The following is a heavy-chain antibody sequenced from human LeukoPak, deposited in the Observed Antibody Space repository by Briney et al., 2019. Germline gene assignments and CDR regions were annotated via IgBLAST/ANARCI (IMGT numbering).Heavy chain of an antibody. CDR2: IYYSGNT. Sequence: SETLSLTCTVSGGSITSYYWSWIRQPPGKGLEWIGYIYYSGNTNYNPSLKSRVTISVDTSKNQFSLKLSSVTAADTAVYYCARSGSYNDWFDPWGQGTLVTVSS. CDR1: GGSITSYY. V-gene: IGHV4-59*12. D-gene: IGHD1-26*01. J-gene: IGHJ5*02. CDR3: ARSGSYNDWFDP.